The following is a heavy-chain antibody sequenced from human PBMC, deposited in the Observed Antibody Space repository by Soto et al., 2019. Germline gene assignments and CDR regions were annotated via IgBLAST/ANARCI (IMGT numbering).Heavy chain of an antibody. CDR1: GFTFSSYA. V-gene: IGHV3-30*04. Sequence: QVQLVESGGGVVQPGRSLRLSCAASGFTFSSYAMHWVRQAPGKGLEWVAVISYDGRNKYYADSVKGRFTISRDNSKNTLYLQMNSLRAEDTAVYYCATKTKDQGYFDYWGQGTLVTVSS. J-gene: IGHJ4*02. CDR3: ATKTKDQGYFDY. CDR2: ISYDGRNK. D-gene: IGHD1-1*01.